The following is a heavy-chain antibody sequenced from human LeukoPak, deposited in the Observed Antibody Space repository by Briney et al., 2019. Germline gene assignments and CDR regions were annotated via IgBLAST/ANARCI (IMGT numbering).Heavy chain of an antibody. CDR2: IIPILGIA. CDR1: GGTFSSYA. J-gene: IGHJ4*02. V-gene: IGHV1-69*04. D-gene: IGHD3-22*01. Sequence: AASVKVSCKASGGTFSSYAIRWVRQAPGQGLEWMGRIIPILGIANYAQKFQGRVTITADKSTSTAYMELSSLRSEDTAVYYCVLDYDSSGYYALSSFDYWGQGTLVTVSS. CDR3: VLDYDSSGYYALSSFDY.